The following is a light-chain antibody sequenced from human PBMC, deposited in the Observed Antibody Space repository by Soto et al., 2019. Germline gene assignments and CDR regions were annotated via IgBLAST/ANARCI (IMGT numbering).Light chain of an antibody. CDR3: CSHVGSYTSYV. CDR1: SSDVGTYNF. J-gene: IGLJ1*01. Sequence: QSALTQPRSVTGSPGQSVTISCTGTSSDVGTYNFVSWYQQHPGKAPKFMIYDVTKRPSGVPDRFSGSKSGNTASLTISGLQAEDESDYYCCSHVGSYTSYVFGTGTKLTVL. V-gene: IGLV2-11*01. CDR2: DVT.